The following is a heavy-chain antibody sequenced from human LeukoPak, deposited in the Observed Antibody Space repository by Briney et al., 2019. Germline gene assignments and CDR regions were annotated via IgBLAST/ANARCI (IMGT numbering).Heavy chain of an antibody. CDR2: ITHSGST. J-gene: IGHJ6*02. CDR3: ARGPAPPNPYHYYGMDV. V-gene: IGHV4-34*01. Sequence: PSETLSLTCAVSGGSFSGYYWSWIRQSPGKGLEWIGEITHSGSTNYNPSLKSRVTISMDTSKNQFSLKVTSVTAADTAVYHCARGPAPPNPYHYYGMDVWGQGTTVTVSS. CDR1: GGSFSGYY. D-gene: IGHD1-14*01.